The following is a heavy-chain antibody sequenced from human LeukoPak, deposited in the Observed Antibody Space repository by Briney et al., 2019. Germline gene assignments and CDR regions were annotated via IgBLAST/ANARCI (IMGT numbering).Heavy chain of an antibody. Sequence: GGSLRLSCAASGFTVRNNYMTWVRQAPGKGLEWVSVIYSGGSTYYADSVKGRFTISRDNSNNTLYLQMNSLRADDTAVYFCARGSRRLEYWGQGTLVTVSS. CDR3: ARGSRRLEY. CDR1: GFTVRNNY. CDR2: IYSGGST. J-gene: IGHJ4*02. V-gene: IGHV3-66*01.